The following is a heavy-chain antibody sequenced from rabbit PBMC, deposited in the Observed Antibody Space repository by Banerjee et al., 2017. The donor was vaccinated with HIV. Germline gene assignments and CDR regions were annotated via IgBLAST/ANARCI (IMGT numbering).Heavy chain of an antibody. CDR2: INTGSGNT. Sequence: QSLEESGGDLVKPGASLTLTCTASGFSLNNNYVMCWVRQAPGKGLEWIGCINTGSGNTYYASCAKGRFTISKSSSTTVTLQMTSVTAADTATYFCARDSSSSSGFLLDLWGPGTRVTVS. CDR3: ARDSSSSSGFLLDL. CDR1: GFSLNNNYV. D-gene: IGHD1-1*01. V-gene: IGHV1S40*01. J-gene: IGHJ3*01.